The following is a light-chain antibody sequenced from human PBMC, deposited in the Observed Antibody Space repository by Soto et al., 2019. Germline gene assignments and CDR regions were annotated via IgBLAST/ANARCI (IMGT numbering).Light chain of an antibody. CDR2: AAS. V-gene: IGKV1-39*01. Sequence: DIPMTQSPSSLSASVGDRVTITCRASQSISSYLNWYQQKPGKAPKLLIYAASSLQSGVPSRFSGSGSGTDFTLTISTLQPEDFATYYCQQSYSTPPYTFGQGTKVEI. CDR1: QSISSY. CDR3: QQSYSTPPYT. J-gene: IGKJ2*01.